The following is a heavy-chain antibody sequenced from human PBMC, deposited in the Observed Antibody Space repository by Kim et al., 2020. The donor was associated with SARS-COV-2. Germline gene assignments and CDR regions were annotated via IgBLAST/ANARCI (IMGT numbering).Heavy chain of an antibody. D-gene: IGHD3-10*01. CDR3: ARAGMVRGAGWFDP. V-gene: IGHV7-4-1*02. Sequence: AQGFTGRFVFSLDTSVSTAYLQISSLKAEDTAVYYCARAGMVRGAGWFDPWGQGTLVTVSS. J-gene: IGHJ5*02.